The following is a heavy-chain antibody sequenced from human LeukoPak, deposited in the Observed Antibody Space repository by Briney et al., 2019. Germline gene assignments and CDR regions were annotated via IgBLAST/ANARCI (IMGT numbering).Heavy chain of an antibody. CDR2: IYHSGST. V-gene: IGHV4-30-2*01. Sequence: SQTLSLTCAVSGFSISSGGYCWSWIRQPPGKGLEWIGYIYHSGSTYYNPSLKSRVTISVDRSKNQFSLKLSSVTAADTAVYYCARSSDYYGSGIDWFDPWGQGTLVTGSS. D-gene: IGHD3-10*01. J-gene: IGHJ5*02. CDR1: GFSISSGGYC. CDR3: ARSSDYYGSGIDWFDP.